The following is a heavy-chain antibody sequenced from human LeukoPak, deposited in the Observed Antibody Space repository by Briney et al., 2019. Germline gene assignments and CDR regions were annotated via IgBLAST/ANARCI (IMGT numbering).Heavy chain of an antibody. J-gene: IGHJ4*02. D-gene: IGHD6-13*01. V-gene: IGHV3-21*04. CDR1: GFTFSSYS. Sequence: PGGCLRLSCAASGFTFSSYSMNWVRQAPGKGVEWVSSISSSSSYIYYADSVKGRSTISRDNAKNSLYLQMNSLRADDTAVYYCARAPPHRWYQFDYWGQGTLVTVSS. CDR3: ARAPPHRWYQFDY. CDR2: ISSSSSYI.